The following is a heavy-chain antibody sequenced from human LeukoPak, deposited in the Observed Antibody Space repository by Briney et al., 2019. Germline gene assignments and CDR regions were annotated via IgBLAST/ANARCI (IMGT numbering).Heavy chain of an antibody. J-gene: IGHJ6*03. CDR1: GFTFSDYY. Sequence: PGGSLRLSCAASGFTFSDYYMSWIRQAPGKGLEWVSYISSSGSTIYYADSVKGRFTISRDNAKNSLYLQMNSLRAEDTTVYYCARERGGYDTYYYYYYMDVWGKGTTVTVSS. V-gene: IGHV3-11*01. D-gene: IGHD5-12*01. CDR3: ARERGGYDTYYYYYYMDV. CDR2: ISSSGSTI.